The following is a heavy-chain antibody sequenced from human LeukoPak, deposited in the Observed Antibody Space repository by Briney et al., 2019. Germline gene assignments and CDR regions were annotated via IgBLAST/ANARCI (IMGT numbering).Heavy chain of an antibody. J-gene: IGHJ6*02. Sequence: SETMSLTCAVSGSSISSSGYSWSWIRQPPGKGLEWIGYIYHSGSTYYNPSLKSRVTISVDRSKNQFSLKLSSVTAADTAVYYCARGSLLEYGMDVWGQGTTVTVSS. D-gene: IGHD2-15*01. V-gene: IGHV4-30-2*01. CDR1: GSSISSSGYS. CDR3: ARGSLLEYGMDV. CDR2: IYHSGST.